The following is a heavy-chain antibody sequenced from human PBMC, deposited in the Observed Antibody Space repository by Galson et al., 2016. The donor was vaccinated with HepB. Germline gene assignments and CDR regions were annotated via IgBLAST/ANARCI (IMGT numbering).Heavy chain of an antibody. CDR1: GYTFTSYG. CDR3: ARDYGDYGRGEDY. J-gene: IGHJ4*02. Sequence: SVKVSCKASGYTFTSYGINWVRQAPGQGLEWMGWISTYNDNTNYAQKLQGRVTMTTDTSTSTAYMELRSLRSDDTAVYFCARDYGDYGRGEDYWGQGTPVTVSS. CDR2: ISTYNDNT. V-gene: IGHV1-18*01. D-gene: IGHD4-17*01.